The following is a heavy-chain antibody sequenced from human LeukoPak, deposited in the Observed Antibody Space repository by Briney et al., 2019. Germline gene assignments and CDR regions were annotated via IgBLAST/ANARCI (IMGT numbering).Heavy chain of an antibody. CDR1: GFTFSNYW. V-gene: IGHV3-23*01. CDR3: ALDGGYYDSSGFTAA. J-gene: IGHJ5*02. CDR2: ISGSGGST. D-gene: IGHD3-22*01. Sequence: PGGSLRLSCTASGFTFSNYWMSWVRQAPGKGLEWVSAISGSGGSTYYADSVKGRFTISRDNSKNTLYLQMNSLRAEDTAVYYCALDGGYYDSSGFTAAWGQGTLVTVSS.